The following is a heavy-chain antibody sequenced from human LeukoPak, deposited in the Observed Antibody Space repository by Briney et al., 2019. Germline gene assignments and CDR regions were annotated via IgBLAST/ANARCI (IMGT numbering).Heavy chain of an antibody. CDR2: IWFDGSNK. D-gene: IGHD1-26*01. CDR1: GFTFSNHA. J-gene: IGHJ4*02. Sequence: PGGSLRLSCAASGFTFSNHAIHWVRQAPGKGLEWVAVIWFDGSNKYYVDSVKGRFTISRDNSKNTLYLQVNSLRAEDTAVYYCAKGGKWDVTPFDYWGQGTLVTVSS. V-gene: IGHV3-33*06. CDR3: AKGGKWDVTPFDY.